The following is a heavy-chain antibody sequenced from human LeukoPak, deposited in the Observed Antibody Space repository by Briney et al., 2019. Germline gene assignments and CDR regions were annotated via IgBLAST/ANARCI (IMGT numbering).Heavy chain of an antibody. J-gene: IGHJ4*02. CDR2: IRYDGSNK. CDR1: GFIFSSYG. D-gene: IGHD3-10*01. V-gene: IGHV3-30*02. CDR3: AKVAGYYYGSGCYFWYYFDY. Sequence: GGSLRLSCAASGFIFSSYGMHWVRQAPDKGLEWVAFIRYDGSNKYYADSVKGRFTISRDNSKNTLYLQMNSLRAEDTAVYYCAKVAGYYYGSGCYFWYYFDYWGQGTLVTVSS.